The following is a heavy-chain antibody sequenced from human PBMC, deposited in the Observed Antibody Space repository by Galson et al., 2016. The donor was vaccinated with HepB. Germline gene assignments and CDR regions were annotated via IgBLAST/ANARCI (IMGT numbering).Heavy chain of an antibody. D-gene: IGHD6-19*01. V-gene: IGHV3-43*01. J-gene: IGHJ6*02. CDR2: ITWDGGTT. CDR3: AKGNDGVSGWTFVGVYYYGMDV. CDR1: GFTFDDYT. Sequence: SLRLSCAASGFTFDDYTMAWVRQVPGKSLECVSLITWDGGTTYYADSVKGRFTISRDNSKNTIYLQMNSLRAEDTAVYYCAKGNDGVSGWTFVGVYYYGMDVWGQGTTVTVSS.